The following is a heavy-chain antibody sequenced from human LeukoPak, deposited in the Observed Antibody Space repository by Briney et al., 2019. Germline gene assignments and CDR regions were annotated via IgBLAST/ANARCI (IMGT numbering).Heavy chain of an antibody. CDR3: ARPKSIAAAGTHYAFGI. Sequence: ASVKVSCKASGYTFTSYDINWVRQATGQGLEWMGWMNPNSGNTGYAQKFQGRVTMTRNTSISTAYMELSSLRSEDMAVYYCARPKSIAAAGTHYAFGIWGQGTMVTVSS. CDR2: MNPNSGNT. D-gene: IGHD6-13*01. V-gene: IGHV1-8*01. J-gene: IGHJ3*02. CDR1: GYTFTSYD.